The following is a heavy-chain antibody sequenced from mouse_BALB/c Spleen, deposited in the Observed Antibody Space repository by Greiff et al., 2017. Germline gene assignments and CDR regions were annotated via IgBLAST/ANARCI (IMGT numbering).Heavy chain of an antibody. V-gene: IGHV3-2*02. CDR2: ISYSGST. CDR3: ARLTTVVGEYYAMDY. CDR1: GYSITSDYA. J-gene: IGHJ4*01. D-gene: IGHD1-1*01. Sequence: EVHLVESGPGLVKPSQSLSLTCTVTGYSITSDYAWNWIRQFPGNKLEWMGYISYSGSTSYNPSLKSRISITRDTSKNQFFLQLNSVTTEDTATYYCARLTTVVGEYYAMDYWGQGTSVTVSS.